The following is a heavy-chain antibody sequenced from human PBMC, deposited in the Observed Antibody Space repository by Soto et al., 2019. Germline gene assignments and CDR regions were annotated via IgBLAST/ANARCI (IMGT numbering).Heavy chain of an antibody. V-gene: IGHV1-18*01. CDR1: GYTFTSYG. CDR2: ISAYNGNT. CDR3: ARERYCSGGSCYSRWFDP. Sequence: QVQLVQSGAEVKKPGASVKVSCKASGYTFTSYGISWVRQAPGQGLEWMGWISAYNGNTNYAQKLQGRVTMTTDTSTSTAYMELRSLRSEDTAVYYCARERYCSGGSCYSRWFDPWGQGTLVTVSS. D-gene: IGHD2-15*01. J-gene: IGHJ5*02.